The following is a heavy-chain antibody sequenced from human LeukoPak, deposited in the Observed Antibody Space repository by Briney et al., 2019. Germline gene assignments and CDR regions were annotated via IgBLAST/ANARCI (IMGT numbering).Heavy chain of an antibody. J-gene: IGHJ4*02. CDR3: TNDTEWLAFDS. CDR1: EASTHHYL. V-gene: IGHV4-59*13. Sequence: SETLSLTCTCSEASTHHYLWCRIGQPPGKGLEWIGNIYNRGTTNYNPSLNSRVTMSVDTSKNQLSLQLTSVTAADTAVYYCTNDTEWLAFDSWGRGTLVTVSS. D-gene: IGHD6-19*01. CDR2: IYNRGTT.